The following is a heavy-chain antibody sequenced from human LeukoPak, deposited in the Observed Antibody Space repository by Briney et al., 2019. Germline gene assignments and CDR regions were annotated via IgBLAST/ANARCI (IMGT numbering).Heavy chain of an antibody. V-gene: IGHV3-23*01. Sequence: GGSLRLSCAASGFTFSSYTMSWVRQAPGKGLEWVSTITTSDGNTYYADSVKGRFTVSRDNSKNTLFLQMNSLRAEDTAVYYCAIQGYWGQGTLVTVSS. CDR3: AIQGY. J-gene: IGHJ4*02. CDR2: ITTSDGNT. CDR1: GFTFSSYT.